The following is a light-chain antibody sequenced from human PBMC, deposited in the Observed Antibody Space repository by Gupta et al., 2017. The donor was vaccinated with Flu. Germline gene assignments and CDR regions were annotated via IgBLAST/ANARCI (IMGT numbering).Light chain of an antibody. CDR2: DAS. CDR3: QQRQYWPPIT. V-gene: IGKV3-11*01. J-gene: IGKJ5*01. CDR1: QSVSSY. Sequence: EVVLTQSPATLSLSPGERATLSCRTSQSVSSYLAWYQQKPGQAPRLLIYDASNRATGIPARFSGSGSGTDFTLTIGSLEPEDFAVYYCQQRQYWPPITFGQGTRLEIK.